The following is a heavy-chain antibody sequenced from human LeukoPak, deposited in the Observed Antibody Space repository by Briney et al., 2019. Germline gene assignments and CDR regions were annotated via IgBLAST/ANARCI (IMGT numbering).Heavy chain of an antibody. J-gene: IGHJ4*02. CDR3: ARELGYCTSTSCPPHY. CDR2: IYSGGST. CDR1: GSTVSRTY. D-gene: IGHD2-2*01. Sequence: PGVSLRPSSAAAGSTVSRTYTRCVRPAPGGGVGWASVIYSGGSTYYADSVKGRFTISRDNSKNTLYLQMNSLRPEDTAVYYCARELGYCTSTSCPPHYWGQGTLVTVSS. V-gene: IGHV3-66*01.